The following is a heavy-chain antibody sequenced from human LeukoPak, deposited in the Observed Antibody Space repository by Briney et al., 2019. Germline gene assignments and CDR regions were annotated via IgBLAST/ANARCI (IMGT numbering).Heavy chain of an antibody. CDR2: IIPSLGIA. V-gene: IGHV1-69*04. D-gene: IGHD6-13*01. Sequence: SVTLSCKASGGTFSSYAISWVRQAPGQGLEWMGRIIPSLGIANYAQKFQGRFTITADKSTSTAYMELSSLRSEDTAVYYCARDISVDSWGYYYYGMDVWGQGTTVTVSS. CDR1: GGTFSSYA. J-gene: IGHJ6*02. CDR3: ARDISVDSWGYYYYGMDV.